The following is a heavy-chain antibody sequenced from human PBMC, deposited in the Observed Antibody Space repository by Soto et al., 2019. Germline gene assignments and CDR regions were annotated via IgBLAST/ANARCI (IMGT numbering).Heavy chain of an antibody. CDR1: GFTVSSNY. CDR3: ARVSSSSSRDFYYYYYYMDV. Sequence: GGSMRLSCAASGFTVSSNYMSWVRQAPGKGLERVSVIYSGGSTYYADSVKGRFTISRDNSKNTLYLQMNSLRAEDTAVYYCARVSSSSSRDFYYYYYYMDVWGKGTTVTVSS. D-gene: IGHD6-6*01. CDR2: IYSGGST. J-gene: IGHJ6*03. V-gene: IGHV3-66*01.